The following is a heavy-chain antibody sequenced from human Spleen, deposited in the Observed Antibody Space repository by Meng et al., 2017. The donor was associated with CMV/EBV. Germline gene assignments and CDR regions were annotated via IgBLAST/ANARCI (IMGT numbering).Heavy chain of an antibody. D-gene: IGHD1-26*01. CDR2: IYSGGST. J-gene: IGHJ6*02. V-gene: IGHV3-53*01. Sequence: GESLRLSCAASGFTVSSNYMSWVRQAPGKGLEWVSVIYSGGSTYYADSVKGRFTISRDNSKNTLYLQMNSLRAEDTAVYYCARGNSGSYVGYYGMDVWGQGTTVTVSS. CDR1: GFTVSSNY. CDR3: ARGNSGSYVGYYGMDV.